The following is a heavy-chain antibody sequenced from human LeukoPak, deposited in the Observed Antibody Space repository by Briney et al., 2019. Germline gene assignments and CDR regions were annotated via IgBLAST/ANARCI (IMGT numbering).Heavy chain of an antibody. CDR2: INPSGGYT. CDR3: ARQEDSSGYYYYY. CDR1: GYTFTSHS. J-gene: IGHJ4*02. V-gene: IGHV1-46*01. Sequence: ASVKVSCKASGYTFTSHSMHWVRQAPGQGLEWMGIINPSGGYTTYAQKFQGRVTMTRDTSTSTVSMELSSLRSEDTAVYFCARQEDSSGYYYYYWGQGTLVTVSS. D-gene: IGHD3-22*01.